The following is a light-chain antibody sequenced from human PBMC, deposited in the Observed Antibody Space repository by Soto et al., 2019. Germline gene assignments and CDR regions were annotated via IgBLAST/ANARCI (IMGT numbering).Light chain of an antibody. CDR3: GAWDTSLSGVV. CDR2: DAN. Sequence: QSVLTQPPSVSAAPGQKVIISCSGSSSNIGNNYVSWYQQLPGTAPRLLIYDANKRPSEIPDRFSGSKSATAATLGITGLQTGAEADYYCGAWDTSLSGVVFGGGTKLTVL. CDR1: SSNIGNNY. V-gene: IGLV1-51*01. J-gene: IGLJ2*01.